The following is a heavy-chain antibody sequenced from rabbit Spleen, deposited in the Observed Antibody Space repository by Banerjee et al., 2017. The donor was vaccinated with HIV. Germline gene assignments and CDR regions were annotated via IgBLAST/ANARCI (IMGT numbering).Heavy chain of an antibody. D-gene: IGHD6-1*01. Sequence: QSLEESGGDLVKPGASLTLTCIASGVSFSGDSYMCWVRQAPGKGLEWIGIIYGGAGSTEYATWVNGRFTISSDNAQNTVDLQMNSLTAADTATYFCTRDAGSYAYIDGYFDLWGPGTLVTVS. CDR2: IYGGAGST. V-gene: IGHV1S40*01. CDR1: GVSFSGDSY. CDR3: TRDAGSYAYIDGYFDL. J-gene: IGHJ4*01.